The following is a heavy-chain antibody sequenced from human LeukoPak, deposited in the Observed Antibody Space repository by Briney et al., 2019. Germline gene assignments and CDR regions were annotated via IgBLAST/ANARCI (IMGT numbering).Heavy chain of an antibody. CDR2: ISAYNGNT. V-gene: IGHV1-18*01. Sequence: ASVTVSCKASGYTFTSYGISWVRQAPGQGLEWMGWISAYNGNTNYAQKLQGRVTMTTDTSTSTAYMELRSLRSDDTAVYYCARHLIYYNILTGYRYDYYFDYWGQGTLVTVSS. CDR1: GYTFTSYG. D-gene: IGHD3-9*01. J-gene: IGHJ4*02. CDR3: ARHLIYYNILTGYRYDYYFDY.